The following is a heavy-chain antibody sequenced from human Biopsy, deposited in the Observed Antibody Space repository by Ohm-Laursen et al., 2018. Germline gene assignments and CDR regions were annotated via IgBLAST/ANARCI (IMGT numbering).Heavy chain of an antibody. CDR2: IHPGGDT. CDR3: ARGPSGVATIG. CDR1: GFTVSGNY. D-gene: IGHD5-24*01. V-gene: IGHV3-53*01. J-gene: IGHJ4*02. Sequence: SLRLSCTASGFTVSGNYLNWVRQAPGKGLEWVSVIHPGGDTYYAGSVKGRFTISRGSSKNTPYLQMNSLRVEDTAVYYCARGPSGVATIGRGQGTLVTVSS.